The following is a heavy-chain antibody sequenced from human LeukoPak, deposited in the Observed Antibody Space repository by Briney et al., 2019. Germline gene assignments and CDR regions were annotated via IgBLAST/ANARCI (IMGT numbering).Heavy chain of an antibody. V-gene: IGHV1-18*01. J-gene: IGHJ4*02. CDR3: ARGVGDEASFDY. D-gene: IGHD1-26*01. Sequence: ASVKVSCKASGYTFISWVRQAPGQGLEWMGWISAYNGNTNYAQKLQGRVTMTTATSTSTAYMELRSLRSDDTAVYYCARGVGDEASFDYWGQGTLVTVSS. CDR2: ISAYNGNT. CDR1: GYTF.